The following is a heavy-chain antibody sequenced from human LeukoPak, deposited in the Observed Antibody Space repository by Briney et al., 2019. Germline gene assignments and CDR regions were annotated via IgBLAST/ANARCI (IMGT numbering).Heavy chain of an antibody. CDR1: GGSISSSSYY. J-gene: IGHJ3*02. Sequence: SSETLSLTCTVSGGSISSSSYYWGWIRQPPGKGLEWIGSIYYSGSTYYNPSLKSRVTISVDTSKNQFSLKLSSVTAADTAVYYCARRSGYGHAFDIWGQGTMVTVSS. D-gene: IGHD5-18*01. CDR3: ARRSGYGHAFDI. V-gene: IGHV4-39*07. CDR2: IYYSGST.